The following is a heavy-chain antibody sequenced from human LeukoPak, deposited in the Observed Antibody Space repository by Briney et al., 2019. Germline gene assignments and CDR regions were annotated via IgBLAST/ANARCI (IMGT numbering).Heavy chain of an antibody. V-gene: IGHV4-34*09. J-gene: IGHJ4*02. CDR2: IYYSGST. D-gene: IGHD3-10*01. CDR1: GGSFSGYY. Sequence: KASETLSLTCAVYGGSFSGYYWSWIRQPPGKGLEWIGYIYYSGSTYYNPSLKSRVTISVDTSKNQFSLKLSSVTAADTAVYYCARVPYNYGSGSSPIDYWGQGTLVTVSS. CDR3: ARVPYNYGSGSSPIDY.